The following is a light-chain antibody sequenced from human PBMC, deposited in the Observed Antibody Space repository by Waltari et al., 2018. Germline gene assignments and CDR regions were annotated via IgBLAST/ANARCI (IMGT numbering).Light chain of an antibody. Sequence: QSALTQPASVSGTPGQSITISCTGTTSDVGHYNLVSWYQQHPGKAPKLMICEVIKRPLGVSDAFAGPKSGNTASRTISGLQAEDEADYYCCSYAGSGTYVFGTGTKVTVL. V-gene: IGLV2-23*02. CDR2: EVI. CDR1: TSDVGHYNL. J-gene: IGLJ1*01. CDR3: CSYAGSGTYV.